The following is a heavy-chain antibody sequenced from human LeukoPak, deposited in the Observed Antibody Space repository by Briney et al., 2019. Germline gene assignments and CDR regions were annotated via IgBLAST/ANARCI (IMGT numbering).Heavy chain of an antibody. J-gene: IGHJ4*02. V-gene: IGHV3-48*03. CDR2: ITSSGDVV. Sequence: GGSLRLSCATSGFTFNHCELNWVRQAPGKGLEWISYITSSGDVVTYADPVKGRFTMSRDNAKNSVYLQMNSLRPEDTAVYYCARDYYGDEDFDYWGQGTLVTVSS. D-gene: IGHD3-10*01. CDR3: ARDYYGDEDFDY. CDR1: GFTFNHCE.